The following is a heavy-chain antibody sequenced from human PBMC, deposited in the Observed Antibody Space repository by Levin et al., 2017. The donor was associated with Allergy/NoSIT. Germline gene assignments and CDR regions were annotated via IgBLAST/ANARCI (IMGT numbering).Heavy chain of an antibody. CDR1: GYSFTTYW. V-gene: IGHV5-51*01. D-gene: IGHD1-26*01. CDR3: ARRAYSQEYFDY. J-gene: IGHJ4*02. CDR2: IYPGDSDT. Sequence: AGGSLRLSCKGSGYSFTTYWIGWVRQMPGKGLEWMGIIYPGDSDTRYSPSFQGQVTISADKSVFTAYLQWSSLKASDTAMYYCARRAYSQEYFDYWGQGTLVTVSS.